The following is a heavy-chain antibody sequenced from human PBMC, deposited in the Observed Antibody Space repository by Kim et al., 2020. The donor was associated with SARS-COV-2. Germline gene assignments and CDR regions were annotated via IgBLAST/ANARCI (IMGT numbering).Heavy chain of an antibody. CDR2: ISGDNGDT. J-gene: IGHJ5*02. CDR3: AKDTHNMATVPAGLAPDT. Sequence: ASVKVSCKALGYSFTEYGISWVRQAPGQGLEWMAWISGDNGDTKYAQKFQGRITMTTDTATNTAYMELRSLASDDTAVYYCAKDTHNMATVPAGLAPDTWGQGTLVTVSS. V-gene: IGHV1-18*01. CDR1: GYSFTEYG. D-gene: IGHD2-2*01.